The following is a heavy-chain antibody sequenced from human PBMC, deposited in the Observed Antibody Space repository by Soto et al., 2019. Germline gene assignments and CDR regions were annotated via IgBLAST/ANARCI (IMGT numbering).Heavy chain of an antibody. CDR2: FDPEDGET. J-gene: IGHJ4*02. D-gene: IGHD3-22*01. CDR3: ATDFIYYYDSSGLAVDY. V-gene: IGHV1-24*01. Sequence: ASVKVSCKVPGYTLTELSMHWVRQAPGKGLEWMGGFDPEDGETIYAQKFQGRVTMTEDTSTDTAYMELSSLRSEDSAVYYCATDFIYYYDSSGLAVDYWGQGTLVTVSS. CDR1: GYTLTELS.